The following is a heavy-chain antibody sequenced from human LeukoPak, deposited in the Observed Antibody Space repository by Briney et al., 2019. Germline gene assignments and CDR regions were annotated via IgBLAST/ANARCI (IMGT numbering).Heavy chain of an antibody. V-gene: IGHV4-34*01. CDR1: DGSFSSYY. D-gene: IGHD6-19*01. CDR3: ARGGGSGWYIDY. J-gene: IGHJ4*02. CDR2: INHSGSS. Sequence: SETLSLTCAVYDGSFSSYYWSWIRHPPGKGLEWIGEINHSGSSNYNPSLKSRVTISVDTSKNQFSLKLSSVTAADTAVYYCARGGGSGWYIDYWGQGTLVTVSS.